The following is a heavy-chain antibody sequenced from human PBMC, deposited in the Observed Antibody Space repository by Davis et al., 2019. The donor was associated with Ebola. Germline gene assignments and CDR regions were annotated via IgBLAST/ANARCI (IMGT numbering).Heavy chain of an antibody. V-gene: IGHV3-30*03. J-gene: IGHJ4*02. Sequence: GESLNISCAASGFTFSSYGMHWVRQAPGKGLEWVAVISYDGSNKYYADSVKGRFTVSRDNAKNSLYLQLNSLRAEDTAMYYCSRLRRAEAENYWGQGTLVTVSS. CDR3: SRLRRAEAENY. CDR2: ISYDGSNK. D-gene: IGHD1-14*01. CDR1: GFTFSSYG.